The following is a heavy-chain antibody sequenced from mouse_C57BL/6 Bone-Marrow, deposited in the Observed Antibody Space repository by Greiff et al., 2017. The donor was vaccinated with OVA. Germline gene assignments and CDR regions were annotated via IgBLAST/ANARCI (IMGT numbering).Heavy chain of an antibody. V-gene: IGHV1-81*01. J-gene: IGHJ3*01. CDR3: ASSGGNWFAY. CDR2: IYPRSGNT. CDR1: GYTFTSYG. Sequence: QVQLQQSGAELARPGASVKLSCKASGYTFTSYGISWVKQSTGQGLEWIGEIYPRSGNTYYNEKVKGKATLTADKSSSTAYMELRSLTSEDSAVYFCASSGGNWFAYWGQGTLVTVSA. D-gene: IGHD2-1*01.